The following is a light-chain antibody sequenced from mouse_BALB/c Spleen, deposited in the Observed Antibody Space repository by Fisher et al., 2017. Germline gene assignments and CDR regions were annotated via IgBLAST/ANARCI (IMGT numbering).Light chain of an antibody. J-gene: IGKJ2*01. V-gene: IGKV8-19*01. CDR1: QSLLNSGNQKNY. CDR3: QNDYSYPYT. Sequence: DIVLTQSTSSLTVTAGEKVTMSCKSSQSLLNSGNQKNYLTWYQQKPGQPPKLLIYWASTRESGVPDRFTGSGSGTDFTLTISSVQAKDLAVYYCQNDYSYPYTFGGGTKLEIK. CDR2: WAS.